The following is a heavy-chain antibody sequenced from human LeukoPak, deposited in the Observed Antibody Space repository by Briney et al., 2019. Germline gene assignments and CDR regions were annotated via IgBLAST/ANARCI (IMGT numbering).Heavy chain of an antibody. CDR3: ARDLLEQQLVPTTTGSWFDP. V-gene: IGHV1-46*01. CDR2: INPSGGST. CDR1: GYTFTSYY. D-gene: IGHD6-13*01. Sequence: ASVKVSCKASGYTFTSYYMHWVRQAPGQGLEWMGIINPSGGSTSYAQKFQGRVTMTRDMSTSTVYMELSSLRSEDTAVYYCARDLLEQQLVPTTTGSWFDPWGQGTLVTVSS. J-gene: IGHJ5*02.